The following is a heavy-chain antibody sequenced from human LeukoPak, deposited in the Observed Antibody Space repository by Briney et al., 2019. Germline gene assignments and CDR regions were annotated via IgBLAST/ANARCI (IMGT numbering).Heavy chain of an antibody. Sequence: PSETLSLTCAVSGYSISSGYYWGWIRQPPGKGLEWIGSIYHSGSTYYNPSLKSRVTISVDTSKNQFSLKLSSVTAADKAVYYCARGARSYYGSGRGWYYYYMDVWGKGTTVTVSS. CDR2: IYHSGST. V-gene: IGHV4-38-2*01. D-gene: IGHD3-10*01. J-gene: IGHJ6*03. CDR1: GYSISSGYY. CDR3: ARGARSYYGSGRGWYYYYMDV.